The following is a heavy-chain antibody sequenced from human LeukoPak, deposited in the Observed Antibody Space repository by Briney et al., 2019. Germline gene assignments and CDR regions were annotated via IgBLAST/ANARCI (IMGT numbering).Heavy chain of an antibody. Sequence: ASVKVSCKASGGTFSSYAISWVRQAPGQGLEWMGGIIPIFGTANYAQKFQGRVTITADESTSTAYMELSGLRSEDTAVYYCARAVVLRYFDWSDYYYYYYMDVWGKGTTVTVSS. V-gene: IGHV1-69*01. CDR1: GGTFSSYA. D-gene: IGHD3-9*01. CDR2: IIPIFGTA. J-gene: IGHJ6*03. CDR3: ARAVVLRYFDWSDYYYYYYMDV.